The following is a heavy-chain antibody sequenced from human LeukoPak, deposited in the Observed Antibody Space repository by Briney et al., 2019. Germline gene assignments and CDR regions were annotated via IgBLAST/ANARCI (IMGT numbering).Heavy chain of an antibody. D-gene: IGHD6-13*01. CDR3: AKGDSSSWYGD. V-gene: IGHV3-23*01. CDR1: GFTFSSYA. J-gene: IGHJ4*02. Sequence: GGSLRLSCAASGFTFSSYAVSWVRQAPGKGLEWVSTISGSGGSTYYADSVKGRFTISRDNSKNTLYLQMNSLRAEDTAVYYCAKGDSSSWYGDWGQGTLVTVSS. CDR2: ISGSGGST.